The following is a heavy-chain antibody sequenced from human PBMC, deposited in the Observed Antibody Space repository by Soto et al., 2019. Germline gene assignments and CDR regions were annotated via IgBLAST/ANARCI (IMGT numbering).Heavy chain of an antibody. CDR1: GYTFTSYG. J-gene: IGHJ6*02. Sequence: ASVKVSCKASGYTFTSYGISWVRQAPGQGLEWMGWISAYNGNTNYAQKLQGRVTMTTDTSTSTAYMELRSLRSDDTAVYYCARESSGWFDYYYYGMDVWGQGTTVTVSS. CDR3: ARESSGWFDYYYYGMDV. D-gene: IGHD6-19*01. CDR2: ISAYNGNT. V-gene: IGHV1-18*01.